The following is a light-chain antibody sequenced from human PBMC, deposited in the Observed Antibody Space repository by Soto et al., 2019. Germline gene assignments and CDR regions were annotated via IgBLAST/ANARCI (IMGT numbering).Light chain of an antibody. CDR2: WAS. CDR3: QQYYSAFWT. CDR1: QSVLHSSNNKNY. Sequence: DIVMTQSPDSLAVSLGERATINCKSSQSVLHSSNNKNYLAWYQQKPGQPPKLLIYWASARESGVPDRFSGSGSGTDFSLTISSLQAEDLAVYYCQQYYSAFWTFGQGTKVEIK. J-gene: IGKJ1*01. V-gene: IGKV4-1*01.